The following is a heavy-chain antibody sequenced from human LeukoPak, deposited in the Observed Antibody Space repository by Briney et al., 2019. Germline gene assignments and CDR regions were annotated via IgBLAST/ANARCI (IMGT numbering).Heavy chain of an antibody. Sequence: GGYLRLSCSASGFTFTSYVMSWVRQAPGKGLEWVASVGGGGDYTYYSDSVKGRFTISRDNSENTVYLQMKSLRAEDTAVYYCVRRTASDFWGQGALVTVSS. CDR3: VRRTASDF. J-gene: IGHJ4*02. D-gene: IGHD2-21*02. CDR2: VGGGGDYT. CDR1: GFTFTSYV. V-gene: IGHV3-23*01.